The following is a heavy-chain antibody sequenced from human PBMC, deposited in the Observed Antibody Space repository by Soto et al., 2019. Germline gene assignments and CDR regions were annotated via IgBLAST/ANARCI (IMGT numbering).Heavy chain of an antibody. V-gene: IGHV4-34*01. CDR2: ISHNGST. CDR1: GGSFSGYC. Sequence: QVQLQQWGAGLLKPSETLSLTCAVYGGSFSGYCWTWIRQSQGKGLEWIGEISHNGSTSYNPSLKSRVTMSVDTSKNHFSLKLTSVTAADTAVYYCARGRRGYTNTWYVDWGQGTLVTVSS. D-gene: IGHD6-13*01. CDR3: ARGRRGYTNTWYVD. J-gene: IGHJ4*02.